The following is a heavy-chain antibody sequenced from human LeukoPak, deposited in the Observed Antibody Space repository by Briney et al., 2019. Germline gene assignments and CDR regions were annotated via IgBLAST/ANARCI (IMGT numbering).Heavy chain of an antibody. Sequence: SQTLSLTCTVSGGSISSGGYYWSWIRQHPGKGLEWIGYIYYSGSTYYNPSLKSRVTISVDTSKNQFSLKLSSVTAADTAVYYCARLLYCSSTSCPPHFDYWGQGTLVTVSS. J-gene: IGHJ4*02. D-gene: IGHD2-2*01. CDR1: GGSISSGGYY. V-gene: IGHV4-31*03. CDR3: ARLLYCSSTSCPPHFDY. CDR2: IYYSGST.